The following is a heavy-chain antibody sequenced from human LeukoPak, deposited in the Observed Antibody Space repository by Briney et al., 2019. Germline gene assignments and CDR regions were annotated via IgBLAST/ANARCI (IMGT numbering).Heavy chain of an antibody. J-gene: IGHJ4*02. CDR2: IRYDGGIK. Sequence: PPGESLRLSCAVSGFTFSIYDVHWVRQAPGKGLEWVAFIRYDGGIKYYADSVKGRFTISKDNSENTVSLQMNSLRPEDTAVYYCTKLAAASPDYWGQGTLVTVSS. CDR1: GFTFSIYD. V-gene: IGHV3-30*02. CDR3: TKLAAASPDY. D-gene: IGHD6-13*01.